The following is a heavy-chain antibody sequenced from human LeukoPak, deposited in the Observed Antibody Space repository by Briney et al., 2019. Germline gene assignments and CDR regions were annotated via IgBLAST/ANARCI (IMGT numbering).Heavy chain of an antibody. CDR2: INPGSGSI. CDR1: GYTFTSYY. CDR3: ARGHLRSDYVGQSYFDY. V-gene: IGHV1-46*01. D-gene: IGHD4-17*01. J-gene: IGHJ4*02. Sequence: ASVKVSCKASGYTFTSYYVHWVRQAPGQGLEWMGIINPGSGSINYAQKFQGRVTMTRDTSTTTVYMELSSLRSEDTAVYYCARGHLRSDYVGQSYFDYWGQGTLVTVYS.